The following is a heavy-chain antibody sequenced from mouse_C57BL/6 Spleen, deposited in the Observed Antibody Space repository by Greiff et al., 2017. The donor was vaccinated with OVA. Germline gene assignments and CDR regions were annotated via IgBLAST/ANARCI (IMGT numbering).Heavy chain of an antibody. J-gene: IGHJ3*01. CDR3: ARRTTGTGFAY. Sequence: EVKLMESGGGLVKPGGSLKLSCAASGFTFSDYGMHWVRQAPEKGLEWVAYISSGSSTIYYADTVKGRFTISRDNAKNTLFLQMTSLRSEDTAMYYCARRTTGTGFAYWGQGTLVTVSA. D-gene: IGHD4-1*01. CDR2: ISSGSSTI. V-gene: IGHV5-17*01. CDR1: GFTFSDYG.